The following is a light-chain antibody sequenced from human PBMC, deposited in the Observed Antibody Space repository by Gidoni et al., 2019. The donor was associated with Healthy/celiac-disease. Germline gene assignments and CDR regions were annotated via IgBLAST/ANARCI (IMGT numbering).Light chain of an antibody. CDR3: QSADSSGTYV. V-gene: IGLV3-25*01. CDR2: KDS. J-gene: IGLJ1*01. Sequence: PPSVSVSPGQTARITCSGDALPKQYAYWYQQKPGQAPVLVIYKDSERPSGIPERFSGSSSGTTVTLTISGVQAEDEADYYCQSADSSGTYVVGTGTKVTVL. CDR1: ALPKQY.